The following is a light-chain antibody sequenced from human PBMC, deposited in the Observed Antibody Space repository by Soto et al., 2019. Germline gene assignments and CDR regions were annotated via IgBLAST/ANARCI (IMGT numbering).Light chain of an antibody. CDR2: GAS. CDR1: QSVSSIY. V-gene: IGKV3-20*01. Sequence: EIVLTQSPGTLSLSPGERATLSCRASQSVSSIYLAWYQHKPGQAPRPLIYGASSRATGIPDRFSGSGSGTDFTLTISRLEPEDFAVYYCQQYGSSSWTFGQGTKVEIK. J-gene: IGKJ1*01. CDR3: QQYGSSSWT.